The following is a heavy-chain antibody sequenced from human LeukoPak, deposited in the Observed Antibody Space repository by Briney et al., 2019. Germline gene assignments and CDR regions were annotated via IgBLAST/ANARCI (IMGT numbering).Heavy chain of an antibody. J-gene: IGHJ3*02. CDR1: GGSISSYY. CDR2: IYTSGST. D-gene: IGHD3-16*02. Sequence: SETLSLTCTVSGGSISSYYRSWIRQPAGKGLEWIGRIYTSGSTNYNPSLKSRVTMSVDKSTNQLSLKLSSVTAADTAVYYCARDGGRLGALSLLGFDIWGQGTMVTVSS. V-gene: IGHV4-4*07. CDR3: ARDGGRLGALSLLGFDI.